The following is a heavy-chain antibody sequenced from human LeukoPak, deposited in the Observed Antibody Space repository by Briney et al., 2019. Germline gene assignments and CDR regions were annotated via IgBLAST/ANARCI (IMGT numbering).Heavy chain of an antibody. CDR2: IYYSGST. J-gene: IGHJ3*02. CDR3: ARPPVVDGAASDI. CDR1: GGSMSSSGYY. Sequence: PSETLSLTCTVSGGSMSSSGYYWGWIRQPPGKGLEWIGSIYYSGSTYYNPSLKSRVTISVDASKNQFSLKLSAVTAADTAVYYCARPPVVDGAASDIWDQGTMVTVSS. V-gene: IGHV4-39*01. D-gene: IGHD2-15*01.